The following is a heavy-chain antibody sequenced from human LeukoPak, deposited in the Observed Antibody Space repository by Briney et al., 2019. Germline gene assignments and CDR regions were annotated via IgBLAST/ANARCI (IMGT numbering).Heavy chain of an antibody. Sequence: PSETLSLTCTVSGGSISSTSSYWGWIRQPPGKGLEWIATIYYSGSTYYNASLKSRITIAVDTSKSQFSLKLSSVTAADTAVYYCAAKSIVGAINYWGQGTLVTVSS. J-gene: IGHJ4*02. CDR1: GGSISSTSSY. CDR3: AAKSIVGAINY. D-gene: IGHD1-26*01. V-gene: IGHV4-39*01. CDR2: IYYSGST.